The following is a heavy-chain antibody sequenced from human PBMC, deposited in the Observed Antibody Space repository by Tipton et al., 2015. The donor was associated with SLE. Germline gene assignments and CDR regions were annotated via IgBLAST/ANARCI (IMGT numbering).Heavy chain of an antibody. CDR1: GFTFSSYA. CDR3: AKDGSSGWYDY. Sequence: GSLRLSCAASGFTFSSYAMSWVRQAPGKGLEWVSSISSSSSYIYYADSVKGRFTISRDNSKNTLYLQMNSLRAEDTAVYYCAKDGSSGWYDYWGQGTLVTVSS. V-gene: IGHV3-21*01. CDR2: ISSSSSYI. D-gene: IGHD6-19*01. J-gene: IGHJ4*02.